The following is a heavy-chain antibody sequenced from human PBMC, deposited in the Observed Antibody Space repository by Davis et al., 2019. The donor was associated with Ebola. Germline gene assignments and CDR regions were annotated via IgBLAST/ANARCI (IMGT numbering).Heavy chain of an antibody. CDR1: GFTFSNSW. CDR2: INRDGTTT. Sequence: HTGGSLRLSCAASGFTFSNSWMSWVRQGPGEGLVWVSHINRDGTTTNYADSVKGRFTISRDNAKNTLYLQMNSLRAEDTAVYYCARDRSGYSYGIFDYWGQGTLVTVSS. D-gene: IGHD5-18*01. CDR3: ARDRSGYSYGIFDY. J-gene: IGHJ4*02. V-gene: IGHV3-74*01.